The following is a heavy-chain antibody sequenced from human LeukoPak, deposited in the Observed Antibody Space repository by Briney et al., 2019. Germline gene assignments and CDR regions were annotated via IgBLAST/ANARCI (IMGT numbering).Heavy chain of an antibody. Sequence: ASVKVSCKASGYTFTGYYMHWVGQAPGQGLEWMGWINPNSGGTNYAQKFQGRVTMTRDTSISTAYMELSRLRSDDTAVYYCAGGAGYSPLRGYGMDVWGQGTTVTVSS. CDR2: INPNSGGT. V-gene: IGHV1-2*02. CDR3: AGGAGYSPLRGYGMDV. CDR1: GYTFTGYY. D-gene: IGHD5-24*01. J-gene: IGHJ6*02.